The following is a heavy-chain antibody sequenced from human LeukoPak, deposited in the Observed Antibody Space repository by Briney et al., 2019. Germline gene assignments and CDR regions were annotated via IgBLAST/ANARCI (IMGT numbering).Heavy chain of an antibody. CDR2: ISSSSSYI. D-gene: IGHD2-15*01. J-gene: IGHJ4*02. CDR3: ARVYSWPPAIDY. V-gene: IGHV3-21*01. CDR1: GFTFSSYS. Sequence: PGGSLRLSCAASGFTFSSYSMNWVREAPGKGLEWVSSISSSSSYIYYADSVKGRFTISRDNAKNSLYLQMNSLRAEDTAVHYCARVYSWPPAIDYWGQGTLVTVSS.